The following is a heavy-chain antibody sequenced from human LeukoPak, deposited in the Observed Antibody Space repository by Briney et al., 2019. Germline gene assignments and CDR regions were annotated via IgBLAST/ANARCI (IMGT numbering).Heavy chain of an antibody. CDR2: ISSSGSTI. Sequence: PGGSLRLSCAASGFTFSSYEMNWVRQAPGKGLEWVSYISSSGSTIYYADSVKGRFTISRDNAKNSLYLQMNSLRAEDTAVYYCARDCSSSCHSGGYAFDIWGQGTVVTVSS. V-gene: IGHV3-48*03. J-gene: IGHJ3*02. CDR3: ARDCSSSCHSGGYAFDI. CDR1: GFTFSSYE. D-gene: IGHD6-13*01.